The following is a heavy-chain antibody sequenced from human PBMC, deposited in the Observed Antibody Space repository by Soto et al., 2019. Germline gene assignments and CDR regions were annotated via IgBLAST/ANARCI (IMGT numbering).Heavy chain of an antibody. CDR2: ISSSGSTI. D-gene: IGHD3-3*01. V-gene: IGHV3-11*01. CDR1: GFTFSDYC. J-gene: IGHJ5*02. Sequence: GSLRLSCAASGFTFSDYCMSWIRQAPGKGLEWVSYISSSGSTIYYADSVKGRFTISRDNAKNSLYLQMNSLRAEDTAVYYCARDLSTREHDFWSGYSNWFDPWGQGTLVTVSS. CDR3: ARDLSTREHDFWSGYSNWFDP.